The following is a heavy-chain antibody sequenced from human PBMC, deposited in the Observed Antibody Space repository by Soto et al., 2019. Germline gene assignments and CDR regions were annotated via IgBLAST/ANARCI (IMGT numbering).Heavy chain of an antibody. CDR2: IFYSGNT. CDR1: GYSISNYY. CDR3: ASADGNNFVPFDN. D-gene: IGHD6-6*01. V-gene: IGHV4-59*01. J-gene: IGHJ4*02. Sequence: SSETLSLTCTVSGYSISNYYWSWFRQPPGKGLEWIGYIFYSGNTNYNPSLKSRVSISVGTSKNQFSLKLSSVTAADTAVYFCASADGNNFVPFDNWGQGTLVTVSS.